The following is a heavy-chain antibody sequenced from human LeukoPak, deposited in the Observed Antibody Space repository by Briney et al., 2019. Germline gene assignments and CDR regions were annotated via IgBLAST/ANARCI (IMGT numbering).Heavy chain of an antibody. J-gene: IGHJ4*02. CDR2: IGDSGLST. Sequence: GGSLRLSCLVSGFTFSNDAMSWVRQAPGKGLQWVSGIGDSGLSTYYADSVKGRFTISRDNSKNTLFLHMNSLRAEDTAIYFCAKGWPLLPGYLDSWGQGTLVAVSS. D-gene: IGHD2/OR15-2a*01. V-gene: IGHV3-23*01. CDR1: GFTFSNDA. CDR3: AKGWPLLPGYLDS.